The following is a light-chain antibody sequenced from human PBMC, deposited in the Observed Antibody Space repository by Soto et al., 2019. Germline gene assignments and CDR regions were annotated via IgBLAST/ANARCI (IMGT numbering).Light chain of an antibody. CDR1: QTVSSSY. J-gene: IGKJ2*01. Sequence: EIVLTQSPGTLSLSPGERVTLSCRASQTVSSSYFGWFQQRPGQAPRRLIYDTFYTATGIPDRFSASGSGTDFTLTISRLEPEDFAVYYCHQYSGPPYTVGQGTKLEI. CDR3: HQYSGPPYT. CDR2: DTF. V-gene: IGKV3-20*01.